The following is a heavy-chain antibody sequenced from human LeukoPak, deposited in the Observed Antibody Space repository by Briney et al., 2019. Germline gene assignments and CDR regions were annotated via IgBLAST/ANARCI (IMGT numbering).Heavy chain of an antibody. Sequence: GGSLRLSCAASGFTFSSYEMNWVRQAPGKWLEWVSYISSSGSTIYYADSVKGRFTISRDNAKNSLYLQMNSLRAEDTAVYYCARPKPGSYDAFDIWGQGTMVTVSS. V-gene: IGHV3-48*03. CDR1: GFTFSSYE. CDR3: ARPKPGSYDAFDI. D-gene: IGHD1-26*01. J-gene: IGHJ3*02. CDR2: ISSSGSTI.